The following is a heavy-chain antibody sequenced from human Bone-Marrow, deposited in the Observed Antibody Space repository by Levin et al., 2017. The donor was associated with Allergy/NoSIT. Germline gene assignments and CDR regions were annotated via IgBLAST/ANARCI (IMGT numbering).Heavy chain of an antibody. CDR3: ARGLAERYFDWLLAFDI. D-gene: IGHD3-9*01. CDR2: INAGNGNT. Sequence: ASVKVSCKASGYTFTSYAMHWVRQAPGQRLEWMGWINAGNGNTKYSQKFQGRVTITRDTSASTAYMELSSLRSEDTAVYYCARGLAERYFDWLLAFDIWGQGTMVTVSS. CDR1: GYTFTSYA. V-gene: IGHV1-3*01. J-gene: IGHJ3*02.